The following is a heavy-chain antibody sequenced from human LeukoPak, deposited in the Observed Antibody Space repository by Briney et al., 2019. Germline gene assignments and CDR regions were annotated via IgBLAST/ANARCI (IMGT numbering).Heavy chain of an antibody. J-gene: IGHJ4*02. CDR1: GFSLSTSGVG. CDR2: IYWDDDK. CDR3: AHNLAWEVYFNY. V-gene: IGHV2-5*02. Sequence: ESGPTLVKPTQTLTLTCTFSGFSLSTSGVGVAWIRQPPGKALEWLAVIYWDDDKRYSPSLKTRLTITKDTSKNQEVLTMTNMDPVDTATYYCAHNLAWEVYFNYWGQGTLVTVSS. D-gene: IGHD1-26*01.